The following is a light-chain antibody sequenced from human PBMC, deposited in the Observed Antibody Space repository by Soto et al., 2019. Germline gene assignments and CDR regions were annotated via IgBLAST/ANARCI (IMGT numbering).Light chain of an antibody. Sequence: EIVLTQSPATLSLSPGDRATLSCRASQSVTSALAWFQQKPGQAPRLLIYDVSRRATGIPARFSGSGSGTDFTLTINSLEPEDFGVYYCQQFGSSIPHTFGQGTKLEIK. CDR1: QSVTSA. V-gene: IGKV3-11*01. J-gene: IGKJ2*01. CDR3: QQFGSSIPHT. CDR2: DVS.